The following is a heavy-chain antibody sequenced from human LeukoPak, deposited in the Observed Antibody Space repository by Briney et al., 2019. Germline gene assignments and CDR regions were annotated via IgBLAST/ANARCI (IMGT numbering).Heavy chain of an antibody. Sequence: GGSLRLSCAASGFTFRSYAMRWVREAPGKGVEWGSAISGSGGSTYYADSVKGGFTISRENCKNRVYLQMNTLRAEDTAVYYCAKAPRSITMIVVVGYIFDYWGQGTLVTVPS. D-gene: IGHD3-22*01. V-gene: IGHV3-23*01. J-gene: IGHJ4*02. CDR1: GFTFRSYA. CDR3: AKAPRSITMIVVVGYIFDY. CDR2: ISGSGGST.